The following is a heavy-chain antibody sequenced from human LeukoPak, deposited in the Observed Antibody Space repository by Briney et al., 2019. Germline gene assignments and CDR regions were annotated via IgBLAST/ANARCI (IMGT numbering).Heavy chain of an antibody. CDR2: IYYSGST. J-gene: IGHJ4*02. V-gene: IGHV4-59*08. CDR3: ASQAYGSGSYRLPSQGY. Sequence: SETLSLTCTVSGGSISSYYWSWIRQPPGKGLEWIGYIYYSGSTNYNPSLKSRVTISVDTSKNQFSLKLSSVTAADTAMYYCASQAYGSGSYRLPSQGYWGQGTLVTVSS. D-gene: IGHD3-10*01. CDR1: GGSISSYY.